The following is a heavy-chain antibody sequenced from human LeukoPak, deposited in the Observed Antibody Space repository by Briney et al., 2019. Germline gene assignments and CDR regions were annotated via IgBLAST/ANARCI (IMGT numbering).Heavy chain of an antibody. D-gene: IGHD3-10*01. CDR3: ARDTAKAMARGVMRDAFDI. CDR1: GFIFSDYY. Sequence: GGSLRLSCAASGFIFSDYYMSWIRQAPGKGLEWVSVIYSGGSTYYADSVRGRFTISRDNSKNTLYLQMNSLRAEDTAVYYCARDTAKAMARGVMRDAFDIWGQGTMVTVSS. J-gene: IGHJ3*02. CDR2: IYSGGST. V-gene: IGHV3-53*01.